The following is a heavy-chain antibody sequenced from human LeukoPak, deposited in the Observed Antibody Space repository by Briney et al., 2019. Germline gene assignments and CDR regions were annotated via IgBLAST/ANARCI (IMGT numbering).Heavy chain of an antibody. CDR3: ARQTAMGRSGDY. V-gene: IGHV5-51*01. CDR2: IDPSDSET. J-gene: IGHJ4*02. D-gene: IGHD5-18*01. Sequence: GESLKISCKASGYSFTSYWIGWVRQMPGKGLEWMGIIDPSDSETRYTPSFQGQVTISVDKSLTTAYLQWNSLKASHTAMYYCARQTAMGRSGDYWGQGTLVTVSS. CDR1: GYSFTSYW.